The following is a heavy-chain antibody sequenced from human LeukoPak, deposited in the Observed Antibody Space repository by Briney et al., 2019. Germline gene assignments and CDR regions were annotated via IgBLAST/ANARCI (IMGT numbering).Heavy chain of an antibody. Sequence: ASVKVSCKASGYTFTGYYMHWVRQAPGQGLEWMGWINPNSGGTNYAQKFQGRVTMTRDTSISTAYMELSRLRSDDTAVYYCASAVAHGEYYYYYVMDVWGQGTTVTVSS. D-gene: IGHD3-10*01. CDR3: ASAVAHGEYYYYYVMDV. CDR2: INPNSGGT. J-gene: IGHJ6*02. CDR1: GYTFTGYY. V-gene: IGHV1-2*02.